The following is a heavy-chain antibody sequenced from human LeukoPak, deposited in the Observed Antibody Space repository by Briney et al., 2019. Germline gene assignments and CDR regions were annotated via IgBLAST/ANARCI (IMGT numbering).Heavy chain of an antibody. J-gene: IGHJ4*02. Sequence: SETLSLTCTVSGGSISSSNYYWRWIRQPPGKGLEWIGEINHSGSTNYNPSLKSRVTISVDTSKNQFSLKLSSVTAADTAVYYCARGRVGVYGSGSYYRYWGQGTLVTVSS. V-gene: IGHV4-39*07. D-gene: IGHD3-10*01. CDR2: INHSGST. CDR3: ARGRVGVYGSGSYYRY. CDR1: GGSISSSNYY.